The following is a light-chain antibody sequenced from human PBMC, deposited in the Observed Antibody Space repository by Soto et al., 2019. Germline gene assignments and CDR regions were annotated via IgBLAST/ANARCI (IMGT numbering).Light chain of an antibody. CDR2: DAS. CDR3: QQRSNWQLT. Sequence: EIVLTQSPATLSLSPGERATLSCRASQSVSSYLAWYQQKPGQAPRLLIYDASNRATGIPARFSGSGSGTEFTLTISSLEPEDFEVYYCQQRSNWQLTFGGGTKVDI. CDR1: QSVSSY. V-gene: IGKV3-11*01. J-gene: IGKJ4*01.